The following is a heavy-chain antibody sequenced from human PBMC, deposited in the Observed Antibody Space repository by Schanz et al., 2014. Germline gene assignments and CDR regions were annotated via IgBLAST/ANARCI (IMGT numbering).Heavy chain of an antibody. D-gene: IGHD1-26*01. J-gene: IGHJ4*02. Sequence: EVLLVDSGGGLVQPGGSLRLSCGASGFTFSAHAMSWVRQAPGKGLEWVSTIASGGSHTFYADSVTGRFTISGDNSKNTLSLQMDDLRGDDTAMYYCVTWSTTYLYQDYWGQGTLVSVSA. CDR2: IASGGSHT. CDR3: VTWSTTYLYQDY. CDR1: GFTFSAHA. V-gene: IGHV3-23*04.